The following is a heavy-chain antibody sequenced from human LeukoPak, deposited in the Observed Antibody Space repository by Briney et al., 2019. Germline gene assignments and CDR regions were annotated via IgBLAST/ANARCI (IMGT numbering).Heavy chain of an antibody. V-gene: IGHV3-23*01. CDR3: ARDSYEPGGYFDF. CDR1: GFTFSSYA. Sequence: GGSLKLSCAASGFTFSSYAMSWVRQAPGKGLEWVSAISGSGGSTYYADSVKGRFTISRDNSKNTLYLQMNSLRTEDTAVYYCARDSYEPGGYFDFWGQGTLVTVSS. D-gene: IGHD1-14*01. J-gene: IGHJ4*02. CDR2: ISGSGGST.